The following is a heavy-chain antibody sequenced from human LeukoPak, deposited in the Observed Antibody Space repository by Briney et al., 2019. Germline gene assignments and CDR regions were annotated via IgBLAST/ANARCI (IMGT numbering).Heavy chain of an antibody. V-gene: IGHV4-59*12. CDR1: GGSISSYY. D-gene: IGHD6-13*01. Sequence: SEILSLTCTVSGGSISSYYWSWIRQPPGKGLGWIGYIYYSGSTNYNPSLKSRVTISVDTSKNQFSLKLSSVTAADTAVYYCARDRAAAAGSIDYWGQGALLTVSS. CDR3: ARDRAAAAGSIDY. J-gene: IGHJ4*02. CDR2: IYYSGST.